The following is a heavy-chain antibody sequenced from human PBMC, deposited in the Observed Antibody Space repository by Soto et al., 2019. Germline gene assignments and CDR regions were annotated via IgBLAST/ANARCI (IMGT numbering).Heavy chain of an antibody. J-gene: IGHJ6*03. Sequence: PSETLSLTCTVSGGSISSSSYYWGWIRQPPGKGLEWIGSIYYSGSTYYNPSLKSRVTISVDTSKNQFSLKLSSVTAADTAVYYCARSRYYSSSSFFANYYYYYYMDVWGKGTTVTVSS. CDR1: GGSISSSSYY. D-gene: IGHD6-6*01. CDR3: ARSRYYSSSSFFANYYYYYYMDV. CDR2: IYYSGST. V-gene: IGHV4-39*01.